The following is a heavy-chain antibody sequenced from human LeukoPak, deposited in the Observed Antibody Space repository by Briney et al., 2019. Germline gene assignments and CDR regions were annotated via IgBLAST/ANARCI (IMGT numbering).Heavy chain of an antibody. J-gene: IGHJ6*02. V-gene: IGHV3-74*01. Sequence: GGSLRLSCAASGFTFSSHWMHWARQGPGKGLVWVSRINGDETSTAYADSVKGRFTISRNNAKNTLYLQMNSLRADDTAVYYCARVAVTMVRGRYYYYYGMDVWGQGTTVTVSS. CDR1: GFTFSSHW. CDR3: ARVAVTMVRGRYYYYYGMDV. CDR2: INGDETST. D-gene: IGHD3-10*01.